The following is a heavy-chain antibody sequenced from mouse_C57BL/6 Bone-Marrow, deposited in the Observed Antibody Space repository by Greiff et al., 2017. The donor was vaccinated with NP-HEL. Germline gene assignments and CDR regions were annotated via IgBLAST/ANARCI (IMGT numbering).Heavy chain of an antibody. D-gene: IGHD1-1*01. J-gene: IGHJ2*01. CDR3: GRGGKYFYVSRGYFDY. V-gene: IGHV5-4*01. CDR1: GFTFSNYV. Sequence: EVLLVESGGGLVKPGRSLKLSCAASGFTFSNYVMSWVRQTPEKRLEWVGTISDGGSYTYYPDNVKGRLTIARDNAKNNLYLQMSHLKSEDTALYSCGRGGKYFYVSRGYFDYWGQGTTLTVSS. CDR2: ISDGGSYT.